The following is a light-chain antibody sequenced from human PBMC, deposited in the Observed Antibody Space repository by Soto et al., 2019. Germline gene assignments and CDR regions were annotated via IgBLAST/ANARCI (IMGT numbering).Light chain of an antibody. V-gene: IGLV2-11*01. Sequence: QSVLTQPRSVSGSPGQSVTISCTGTSSDVGGYNYVSWYQQHPGKAPKLTIYDVSKRPSGVPDRFSGSKSGNTASLTISGLQAEDEADYYCQVWDSSSGHYVFGSGTKVTVL. CDR3: QVWDSSSGHYV. CDR2: DVS. CDR1: SSDVGGYNY. J-gene: IGLJ1*01.